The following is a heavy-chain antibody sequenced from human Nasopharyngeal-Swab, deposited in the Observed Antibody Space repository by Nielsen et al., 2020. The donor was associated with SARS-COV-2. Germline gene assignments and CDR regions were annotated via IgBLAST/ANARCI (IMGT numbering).Heavy chain of an antibody. CDR3: ARGRSGWYYFDY. V-gene: IGHV3-21*01. D-gene: IGHD6-19*01. CDR2: ISSSSYI. Sequence: GESLKISCAASGFTFSSYSMNWVRQAPGKGLEWVSSISSSSYIYYADSVKGRFTISRDNAKNSLYLQMNSLRAEDTAVYYCARGRSGWYYFDYWGQGTLVTVSS. CDR1: GFTFSSYS. J-gene: IGHJ4*02.